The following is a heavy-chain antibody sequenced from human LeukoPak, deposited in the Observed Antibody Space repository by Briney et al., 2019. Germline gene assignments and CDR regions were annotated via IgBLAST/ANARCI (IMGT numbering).Heavy chain of an antibody. V-gene: IGHV3-20*04. CDR1: GFTFSSYA. D-gene: IGHD3-22*01. Sequence: SGGSLRLSCSASGFTFSSYAMYWVRHAPGKGLEWVSGINWNGGSTGYADSVKGRFTISRDNAKNSLYLQMNSLRAEDTALYYCARDLPQIEYWGQGTLVTVSS. J-gene: IGHJ4*02. CDR3: ARDLPQIEY. CDR2: INWNGGST.